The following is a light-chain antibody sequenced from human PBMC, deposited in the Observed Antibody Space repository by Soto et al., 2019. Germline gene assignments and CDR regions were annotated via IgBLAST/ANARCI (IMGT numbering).Light chain of an antibody. J-gene: IGKJ3*01. CDR2: GVY. CDR1: QSVSSN. Sequence: EIVMTQSPTILSVSPGERATLSCRASQSVSSNLAWYQQKPGQAPRLLIYGVYTRAPGIPARFSGSGSGTEFTLTISSLQSEDFAVYYCQQYNNWPPVTFGPGTKVDIK. V-gene: IGKV3D-15*01. CDR3: QQYNNWPPVT.